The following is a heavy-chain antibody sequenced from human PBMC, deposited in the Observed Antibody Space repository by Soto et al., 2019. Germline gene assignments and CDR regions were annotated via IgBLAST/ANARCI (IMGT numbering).Heavy chain of an antibody. Sequence: GGSLRLSCAASGFTFSSYGMHWVRQAPGKGLEWVAVIWYDGSNKYYADSVKGRFTISRDNSKNTLYLQMNSLRAEDTAVYYCARDIRQRGGYALDYWGQGTLVTVSS. CDR1: GFTFSSYG. V-gene: IGHV3-33*01. CDR2: IWYDGSNK. D-gene: IGHD3-22*01. J-gene: IGHJ4*02. CDR3: ARDIRQRGGYALDY.